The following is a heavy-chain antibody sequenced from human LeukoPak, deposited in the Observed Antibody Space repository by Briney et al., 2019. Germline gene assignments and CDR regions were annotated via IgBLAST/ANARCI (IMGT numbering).Heavy chain of an antibody. CDR3: AKDMEYYGSGSPRWFDP. CDR1: GFTFDDYA. CDR2: ISWNSGSI. Sequence: PGRSLRLSCAASGFTFDDYAMHWVRQAPGKGLEWVSGISWNSGSIGYADSVKGRFTISRDNAKNSLYLQMNSLRAEDTALYYCAKDMEYYGSGSPRWFDPWGQGTLVTVSS. J-gene: IGHJ5*02. V-gene: IGHV3-9*01. D-gene: IGHD3-10*01.